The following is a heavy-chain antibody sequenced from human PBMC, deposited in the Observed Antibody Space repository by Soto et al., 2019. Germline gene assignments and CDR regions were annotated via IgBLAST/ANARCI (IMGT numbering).Heavy chain of an antibody. Sequence: EVQLVESGGGLVQPGRSLRLSCAASGFTFDDYAMHWVRQAPGKGLEWVSGISWNSGSIGYADSVKGRFTISRDNAKNSLYLQMNSRRAEDTALYYCAKDNGSGSRYYYYYGMDVWGQGTTVTVSS. CDR2: ISWNSGSI. D-gene: IGHD3-10*01. CDR1: GFTFDDYA. CDR3: AKDNGSGSRYYYYYGMDV. V-gene: IGHV3-9*01. J-gene: IGHJ6*02.